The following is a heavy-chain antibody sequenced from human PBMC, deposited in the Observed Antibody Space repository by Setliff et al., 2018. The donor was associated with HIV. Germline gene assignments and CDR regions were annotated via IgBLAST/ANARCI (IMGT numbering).Heavy chain of an antibody. CDR1: GYNFIAYA. CDR3: VGLLSPDYDLDY. CDR2: INTDTGTP. J-gene: IGHJ4*02. Sequence: SVKVSCKTSGYNFIAYAINWVRQAPGQGFEWMGWINTDTGTPTYAQGFTGRFVFSLDTSVSTAYLQISSLKAADTAMYYCVGLLSPDYDLDYWGQGTLVTVSS. D-gene: IGHD3-3*01. V-gene: IGHV7-4-1*02.